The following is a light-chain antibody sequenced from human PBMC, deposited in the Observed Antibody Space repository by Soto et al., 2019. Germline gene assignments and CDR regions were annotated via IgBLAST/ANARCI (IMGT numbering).Light chain of an antibody. J-gene: IGKJ2*01. CDR1: QSIYSS. CDR2: AAS. Sequence: DIPMTPSPSSLSASVGDRVTITCRASQSIYSSLNWYHQKPGKAPKLLIYAASNLQSGVPSRFSGSGSGTDFTLSISSLQPEDFATYYCQQSYSAPYTFGQGTKLEI. CDR3: QQSYSAPYT. V-gene: IGKV1-39*01.